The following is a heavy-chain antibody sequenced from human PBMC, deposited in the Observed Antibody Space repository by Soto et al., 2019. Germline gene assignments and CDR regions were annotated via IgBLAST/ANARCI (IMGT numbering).Heavy chain of an antibody. D-gene: IGHD2-2*01. V-gene: IGHV1-18*04. Sequence: ASVKVSCKASGYTFTSYGISWVRQAPGQGREWMGWISAYNGNTNYAQKLQGGVTMTTDTSTSTAYMELRSLRSDDTAVYYCARDSLGYCSSTSCAEKVWFVPWGQGXLVTVSS. CDR3: ARDSLGYCSSTSCAEKVWFVP. CDR2: ISAYNGNT. CDR1: GYTFTSYG. J-gene: IGHJ5*02.